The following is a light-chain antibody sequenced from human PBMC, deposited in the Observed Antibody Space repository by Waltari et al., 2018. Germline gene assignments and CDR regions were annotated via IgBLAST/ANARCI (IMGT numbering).Light chain of an antibody. Sequence: IQLTQSPSSLSASVGDRVTITCRASQGMSSYLAWYQQKPGKAPKLLNYSASTLQSEVPSMFIGSGSGTDFTLTFNSLQPEDFATYYCQQLNSYPLLTFGGGTKVEIK. CDR1: QGMSSY. CDR2: SAS. J-gene: IGKJ4*02. CDR3: QQLNSYPLLT. V-gene: IGKV1-9*01.